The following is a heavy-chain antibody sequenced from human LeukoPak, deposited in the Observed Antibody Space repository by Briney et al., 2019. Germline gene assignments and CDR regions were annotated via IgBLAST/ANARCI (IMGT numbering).Heavy chain of an antibody. J-gene: IGHJ4*02. CDR2: IYYSGST. D-gene: IGHD3-3*01. Sequence: PSETLSLTCTVSGGSISGYYWSWIRQPPWKGLEWIGYIYYSGSTNYNPSLKSRVTISVDTSKNQFSLKLSSVTAADTAVYYCARGTYYDFWSGYCYYFDYWGQGTLVTVSS. CDR1: GGSISGYY. V-gene: IGHV4-59*01. CDR3: ARGTYYDFWSGYCYYFDY.